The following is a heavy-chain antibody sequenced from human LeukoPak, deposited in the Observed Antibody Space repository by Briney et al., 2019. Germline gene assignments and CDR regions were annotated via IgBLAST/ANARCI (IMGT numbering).Heavy chain of an antibody. V-gene: IGHV3-21*01. CDR1: GFTFSSYS. Sequence: GGSLRLSCAASGFTFSSYSMNWVRQARGKGLEWVSSISSSSSYIYYADSVKVRFTISRDNVKNSLYLQMNSLRAEDTAVYYCARERVPAATLDAFDIWGQGTMVTVSS. CDR2: ISSSSSYI. CDR3: ARERVPAATLDAFDI. D-gene: IGHD2-2*01. J-gene: IGHJ3*02.